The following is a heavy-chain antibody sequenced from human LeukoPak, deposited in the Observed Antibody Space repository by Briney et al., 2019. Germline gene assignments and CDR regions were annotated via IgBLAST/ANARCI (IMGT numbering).Heavy chain of an antibody. J-gene: IGHJ6*02. D-gene: IGHD3-9*01. Sequence: GESLKISCKGSGYSFTSYWIGWVRQMPGKGLEWMGIIYPGDSDTRYSPSFQGQVTISADKSISTAYLQWSSLKASDTAMYYCARGVNYDIPSPYGMDVWGQGTTVTVSS. V-gene: IGHV5-51*01. CDR2: IYPGDSDT. CDR1: GYSFTSYW. CDR3: ARGVNYDIPSPYGMDV.